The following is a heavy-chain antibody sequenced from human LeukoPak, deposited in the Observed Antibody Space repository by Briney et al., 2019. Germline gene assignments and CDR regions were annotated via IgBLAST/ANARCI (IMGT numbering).Heavy chain of an antibody. Sequence: PSQTLSLTCTVSGGPISSDNYQWSWIRQPPGKGLEWIGYINYSGSTYYNPSLKSRVTISVDTSKNHFSLKLSSVTAADTAVYYCARYGSGSTWFDPWGQGTLVTVSS. D-gene: IGHD3-10*01. CDR3: ARYGSGSTWFDP. J-gene: IGHJ5*02. V-gene: IGHV4-30-4*01. CDR2: INYSGST. CDR1: GGPISSDNYQ.